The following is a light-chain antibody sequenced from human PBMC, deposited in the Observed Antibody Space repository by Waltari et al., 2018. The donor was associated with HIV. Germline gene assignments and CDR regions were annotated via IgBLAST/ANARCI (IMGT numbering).Light chain of an antibody. CDR2: DTA. CDR3: GTWDSSLSAGV. Sequence: QSVLTQPPSVSAAPGQKVTISCPGNSSNIGNNFVSWYQQFPGTAPKLLIYDTAKRPSVMPERFSCFKSGTSATLCITGLQTGDEAVYYCGTWDSSLSAGVFGGGTKVTVL. V-gene: IGLV1-51*01. J-gene: IGLJ3*02. CDR1: SSNIGNNF.